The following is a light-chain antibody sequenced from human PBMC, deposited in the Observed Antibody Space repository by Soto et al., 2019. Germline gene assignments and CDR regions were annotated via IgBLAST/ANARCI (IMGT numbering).Light chain of an antibody. Sequence: QLVLTQSPSASASLVASVKLTCTLSSGHSSYAIAWHQQQPEKGPRYLMKLNSDGSHSKGDGIPDRFSGSSSGAERYLTSSSLQSEDEADYYCQTWGTGIVVFGGGTKLTVL. CDR1: SGHSSYA. CDR2: LNSDGSH. CDR3: QTWGTGIVV. J-gene: IGLJ2*01. V-gene: IGLV4-69*01.